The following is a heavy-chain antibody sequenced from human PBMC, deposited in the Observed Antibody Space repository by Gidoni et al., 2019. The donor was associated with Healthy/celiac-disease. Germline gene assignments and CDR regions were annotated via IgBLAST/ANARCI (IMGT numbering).Heavy chain of an antibody. CDR2: IIPILGIA. V-gene: IGHV1-69*09. Sequence: QVQLVQSGAEVKKPRSSVKVSCKASGGTFSSYAISWVRQAPGQGLEWMGRIIPILGIANYAQKFQGRVTITADKSTSTAYMELSSLRSEDTAVYYCASNVETDSWSGYYTGSYYYYGMDVWGQGTTVTVSS. CDR3: ASNVETDSWSGYYTGSYYYYGMDV. CDR1: GGTFSSYA. J-gene: IGHJ6*02. D-gene: IGHD3-3*01.